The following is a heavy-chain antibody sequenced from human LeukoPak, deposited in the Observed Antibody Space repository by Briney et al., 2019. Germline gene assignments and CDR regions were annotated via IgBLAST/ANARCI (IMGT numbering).Heavy chain of an antibody. Sequence: PSETLSLTCSISGGSISSYYWSWIRQPPGKGLKWIGYIYYSGSTNYNPSLKSRVTISVDTSKNQFSLKLSSVTAADTAVYYCARVSSVSYTYGYFDLWGRGTLVTVSS. J-gene: IGHJ2*01. CDR1: GGSISSYY. CDR2: IYYSGST. V-gene: IGHV4-59*01. CDR3: ARVSSVSYTYGYFDL. D-gene: IGHD5-18*01.